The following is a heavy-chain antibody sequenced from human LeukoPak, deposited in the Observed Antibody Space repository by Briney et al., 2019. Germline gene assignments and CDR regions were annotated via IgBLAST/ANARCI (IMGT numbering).Heavy chain of an antibody. D-gene: IGHD3-22*01. CDR2: FDPEDGET. V-gene: IGHV1-24*01. J-gene: IGHJ5*02. CDR1: GYTLTELS. CDR3: ATYYYDSSGYYPCWFGP. Sequence: GASVKVSCKVSGYTLTELSMHWVRQAPGKGLEWMGGFDPEDGETIYAQKFQGRVTMTEDTSTDAAYMELSSLRSEDTAVYYCATYYYDSSGYYPCWFGPWGQGTLVTVSS.